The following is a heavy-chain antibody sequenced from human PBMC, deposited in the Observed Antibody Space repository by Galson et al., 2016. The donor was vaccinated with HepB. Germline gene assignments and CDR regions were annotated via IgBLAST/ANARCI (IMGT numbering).Heavy chain of an antibody. V-gene: IGHV3-30*03. J-gene: IGHJ4*02. Sequence: SLRLSCAASGFAFSNYGIHWVRQAPGKGLEWVAAISFDGSDKNYADSVKGRFIISRDNSENTVSLQLNRLRGEDTAVYYCARDSWAYDFGGLRGFDHWGQGTLALVSS. CDR1: GFAFSNYG. D-gene: IGHD4-23*01. CDR2: ISFDGSDK. CDR3: ARDSWAYDFGGLRGFDH.